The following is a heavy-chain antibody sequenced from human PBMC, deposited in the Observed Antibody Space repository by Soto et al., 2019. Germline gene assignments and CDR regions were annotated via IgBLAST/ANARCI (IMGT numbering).Heavy chain of an antibody. CDR1: GGTFSSHS. CDR3: STAVYCSTTRCYYYYGLDV. CDR2: IIPIFGTE. V-gene: IGHV1-69*01. J-gene: IGHJ6*02. D-gene: IGHD2-2*01. Sequence: QVQLVQSGAEVKKPGSSVKVSCKVSGGTFSSHSINWVRQAPGQGPEWMGGIIPIFGTENYAQKFQGRGTITADESTSTAYMELSSLTSEDTALYYCSTAVYCSTTRCYYYYGLDVWGQGTTVIVSS.